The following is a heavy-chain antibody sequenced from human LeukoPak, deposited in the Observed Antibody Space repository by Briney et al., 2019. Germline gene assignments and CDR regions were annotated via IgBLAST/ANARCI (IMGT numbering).Heavy chain of an antibody. CDR3: ARGPRAAADDY. D-gene: IGHD6-13*01. V-gene: IGHV1-3*01. J-gene: IGHJ4*02. CDR1: GYTFINFA. Sequence: ASVKVSCKASGYTFINFAINWGRRAPGQRPEWMGWINAGNGNTKYSQKFQDRVTITRDTSASTAYMELTSLTSEDTAVYYCARGPRAAADDYWGQGTLVTVSS. CDR2: INAGNGNT.